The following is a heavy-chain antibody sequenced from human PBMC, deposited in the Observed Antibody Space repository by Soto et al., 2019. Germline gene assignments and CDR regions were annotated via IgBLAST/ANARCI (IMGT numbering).Heavy chain of an antibody. V-gene: IGHV3-66*01. Sequence: GGSLRLSCAGSGFTVSSNYMSWVRQAPGKGLEWVSVHYSGGSTYYEGSVKGRITITRDNSKNTLYLQMNSLRAEDTAIYYCAITDYYDSSGYYPSNYWGQGTLVTVSS. CDR1: GFTVSSNY. CDR2: HYSGGST. J-gene: IGHJ4*02. D-gene: IGHD3-22*01. CDR3: AITDYYDSSGYYPSNY.